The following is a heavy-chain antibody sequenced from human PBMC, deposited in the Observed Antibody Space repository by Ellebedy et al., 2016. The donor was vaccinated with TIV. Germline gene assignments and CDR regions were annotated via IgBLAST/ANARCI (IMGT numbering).Heavy chain of an antibody. CDR2: IYNTGTT. D-gene: IGHD3-10*01. V-gene: IGHV4-61*01. CDR3: ATVSYNRPGSIIGHFFDF. J-gene: IGHJ4*02. CDR1: SGSVSSGKYY. Sequence: SETLSLTXIVSSGSVSSGKYYWSWIRQPPGKGLEWIGYIYNTGTTNYNPSLKSRVTISVDASKSQFSLNLSSVTAADTAVYYCATVSYNRPGSIIGHFFDFWGQGTLVTVSS.